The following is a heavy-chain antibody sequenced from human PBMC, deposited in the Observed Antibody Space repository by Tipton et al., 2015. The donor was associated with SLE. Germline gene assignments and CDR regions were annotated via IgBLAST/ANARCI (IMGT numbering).Heavy chain of an antibody. CDR2: ISSNGGST. CDR1: GFTFSSYA. J-gene: IGHJ4*02. Sequence: SLRLSCAASGFTFSSYAMHWVRQAPGKGLEYVSAISSNGGSTYYADSVKGRFTISRDNSKNTLYLQMNSLRAEDTAVYYCAKDNSGGNSAYFDYWGQGTLVTVSS. CDR3: AKDNSGGNSAYFDY. V-gene: IGHV3-64*04. D-gene: IGHD4-23*01.